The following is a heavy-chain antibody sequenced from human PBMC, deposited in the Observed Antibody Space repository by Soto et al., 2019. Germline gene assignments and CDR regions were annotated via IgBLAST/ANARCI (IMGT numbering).Heavy chain of an antibody. V-gene: IGHV3-23*01. CDR1: RFPLSTSP. CDR2: ISGSGDTT. Sequence: TGGCLRLSCSPSRFPLSTSPMNWVRQAPGKGLEWVSAISGSGDTTYYANSVKGRFTIARDNSKNTLYLQMNSLRAEDTAVYYCAKGSYRPHDYWGQGTLVTVSS. J-gene: IGHJ4*02. D-gene: IGHD1-26*01. CDR3: AKGSYRPHDY.